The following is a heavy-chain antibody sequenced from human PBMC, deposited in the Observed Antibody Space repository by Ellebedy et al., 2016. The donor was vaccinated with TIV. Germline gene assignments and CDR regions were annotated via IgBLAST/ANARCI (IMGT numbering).Heavy chain of an antibody. J-gene: IGHJ4*02. D-gene: IGHD2-15*01. CDR2: ISASGGST. CDR3: AKAAIGYCSGGSCYFDY. CDR1: GFTFSSYA. V-gene: IGHV3-23*01. Sequence: PGGSLRLSCAASGFTFSSYAMSWVRQAPGKGLEWVSPISASGGSTYYVDSVKGRFTISRDNSKHTLYLQMNSLRAEDTAVYYCAKAAIGYCSGGSCYFDYWGQGTLVTVSS.